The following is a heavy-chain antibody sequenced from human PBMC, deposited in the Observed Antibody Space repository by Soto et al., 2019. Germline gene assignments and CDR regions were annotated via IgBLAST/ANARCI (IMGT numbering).Heavy chain of an antibody. Sequence: QVQLVQSGAEVRRPGSSVKVSCKAYGGVFNSIAINWVRQAPGQGLEWMGGITPLFSKSNYAQNFQGRATITADESTSTAYLELSSLRSEDTAVYYCARDRERTITSYYYYYAMDVWGQGTTVTVSS. CDR1: GGVFNSIA. J-gene: IGHJ6*02. V-gene: IGHV1-69*01. D-gene: IGHD3-9*01. CDR2: ITPLFSKS. CDR3: ARDRERTITSYYYYYAMDV.